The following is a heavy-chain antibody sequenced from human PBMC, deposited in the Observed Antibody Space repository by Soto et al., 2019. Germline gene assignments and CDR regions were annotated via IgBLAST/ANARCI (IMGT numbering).Heavy chain of an antibody. D-gene: IGHD2-2*02. J-gene: IGHJ3*01. CDR2: ISYDGSNK. CDR1: GFTFSSYG. V-gene: IGHV3-30*18. Sequence: GGSLRLSCAASGFTFSSYGMHWVRQAPGKGLEWVAVISYDGSNKYYADSMNGRFTIFRDNSENTLYLQMSSLRAEDTAFYYCVKALSARYNSAKAFDVWGQGTMVTVSS. CDR3: VKALSARYNSAKAFDV.